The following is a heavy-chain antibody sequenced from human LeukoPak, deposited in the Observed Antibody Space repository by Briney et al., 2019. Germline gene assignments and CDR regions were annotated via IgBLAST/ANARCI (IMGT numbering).Heavy chain of an antibody. Sequence: GGSLRLSCAASGYTFSIYWMNWVHRAPGKGLEWVASIKQDGSETYYMESVQGRFTISRDNDMNFLYLQLSSLRAEDTAVYYCTRENSGSLSLEYWGQGTLVTVSS. J-gene: IGHJ4*02. CDR3: TRENSGSLSLEY. V-gene: IGHV3-7*01. CDR2: IKQDGSET. D-gene: IGHD1-26*01. CDR1: GYTFSIYW.